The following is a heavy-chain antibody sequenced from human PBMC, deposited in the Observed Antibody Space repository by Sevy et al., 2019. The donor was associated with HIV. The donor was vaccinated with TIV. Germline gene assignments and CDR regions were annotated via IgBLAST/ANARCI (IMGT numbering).Heavy chain of an antibody. Sequence: SETLSLTCAVYGGSFSGYYWSWIRQPPGKGLEWIGEINHSGSTNYNPSLKSRVTISVDTSKNQFSLKLSSVTAADTAVYYCARAYGTHVFRIFGVVPPRSYGMDVWGQGTTVTVSS. J-gene: IGHJ6*02. D-gene: IGHD3-3*01. V-gene: IGHV4-34*01. CDR2: INHSGST. CDR1: GGSFSGYY. CDR3: ARAYGTHVFRIFGVVPPRSYGMDV.